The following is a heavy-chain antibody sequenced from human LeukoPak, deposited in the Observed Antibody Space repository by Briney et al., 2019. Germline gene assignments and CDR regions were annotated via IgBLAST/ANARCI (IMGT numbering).Heavy chain of an antibody. D-gene: IGHD3-22*01. J-gene: IGHJ5*02. V-gene: IGHV3-20*04. CDR2: INWNGAWT. Sequence: GGSLRLSCAASGFKFDDYGMSWVRQAPGKGLEWVCDINWNGAWTGYADSVKGRFTISRDNAKNSLYLQMNSLRAEDTALYYFAGYYYDSSRGFDLWGQGTLVTVSA. CDR3: AGYYYDSSRGFDL. CDR1: GFKFDDYG.